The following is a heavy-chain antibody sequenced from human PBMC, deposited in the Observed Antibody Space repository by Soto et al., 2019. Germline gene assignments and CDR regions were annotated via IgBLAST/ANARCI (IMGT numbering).Heavy chain of an antibody. J-gene: IGHJ5*02. CDR1: GYTFTSYY. D-gene: IGHD1-26*01. Sequence: QVQLVQSGAEVKKPGASVKVSCKASGYTFTSYYMHWVRQAPGQGLECMGIINPSGGSTSYAQKFQGRVTLTRDTSTSTVYMELSSLRSEDTAVYYCARAHDVGNWFDPWGQGTLVTVSS. CDR2: INPSGGST. CDR3: ARAHDVGNWFDP. V-gene: IGHV1-46*03.